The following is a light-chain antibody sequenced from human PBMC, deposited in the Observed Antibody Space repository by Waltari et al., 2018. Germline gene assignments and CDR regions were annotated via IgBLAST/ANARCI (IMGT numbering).Light chain of an antibody. CDR2: WAS. V-gene: IGKV4-1*01. CDR1: QRVLYSSNNKNY. CDR3: HQYHSGRT. Sequence: DIVMTQSPDSLAVSLGERATINCKSSQRVLYSSNNKNYLAWYQQKPGQPPKLLIYWASTRESGVPDRFSGSGSGTDFTLTISSLQAEDVAVYYCHQYHSGRTFGQGTKLEI. J-gene: IGKJ2*02.